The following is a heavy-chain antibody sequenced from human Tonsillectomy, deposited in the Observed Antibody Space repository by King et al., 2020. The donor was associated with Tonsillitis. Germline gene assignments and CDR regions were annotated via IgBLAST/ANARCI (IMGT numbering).Heavy chain of an antibody. Sequence: VQLVESGGGLVQPGRSLRLSCAASGFTFDDYAMHWVRQAPGKGLEWGSGISWNSGSIGYADSVKGRFTISRDNANNSLYLQMNSLRAEDTALYYCAKDIGITIFGVVMNHAFDIWGQGTMVTVSS. V-gene: IGHV3-9*01. CDR3: AKDIGITIFGVVMNHAFDI. CDR2: ISWNSGSI. D-gene: IGHD3-3*01. CDR1: GFTFDDYA. J-gene: IGHJ3*02.